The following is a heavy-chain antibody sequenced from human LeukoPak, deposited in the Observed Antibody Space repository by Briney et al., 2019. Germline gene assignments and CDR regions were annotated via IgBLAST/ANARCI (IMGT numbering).Heavy chain of an antibody. CDR2: IYYSRSTFHT. J-gene: IGHJ3*02. V-gene: IGHV4-39*01. CDR3: ARYSHGSGWAAFDT. CDR1: GGSISSSGYH. D-gene: IGHD3-22*01. Sequence: SETLSLTCTVAGGSISSSGYHWAWIRQPPGKGLEWVANIYYSRSTFHTFYNPSLRSRVTMSVDGDTSKNQFSLQLSSVTAADTAVYYCARYSHGSGWAAFDTWGQGTVATVSS.